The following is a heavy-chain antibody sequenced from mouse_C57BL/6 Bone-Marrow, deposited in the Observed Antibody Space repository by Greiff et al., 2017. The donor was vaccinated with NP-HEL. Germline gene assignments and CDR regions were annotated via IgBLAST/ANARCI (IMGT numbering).Heavy chain of an antibody. V-gene: IGHV1-66*01. CDR1: GYSFTSYY. CDR3: ARKGKRYYFDY. Sequence: QVQLKESGPELVKPGASVKISCKASGYSFTSYYIHWVKQRPGQGLEWIGWIYPGSGNTKYNEKFKGKATLTADTSSSTAYMQLSSLTSEDSAVYYCARKGKRYYFDYWGQGTTLTVSS. CDR2: IYPGSGNT. J-gene: IGHJ2*01.